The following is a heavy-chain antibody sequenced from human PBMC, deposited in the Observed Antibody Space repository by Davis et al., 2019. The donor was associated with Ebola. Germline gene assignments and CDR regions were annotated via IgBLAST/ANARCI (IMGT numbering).Heavy chain of an antibody. J-gene: IGHJ4*02. CDR3: AKAAIPTPPGNCFDS. V-gene: IGHV3-23*01. Sequence: GESLKISCAASGFTFSSYSMNWVRQTPGKGLEWVSSISGRGPDTYYADSVKGRFTISRDNSKTTLYLQMNSLRVEDTAIYYCAKAAIPTPPGNCFDSWGQGTLVTVSS. D-gene: IGHD2-2*01. CDR2: ISGRGPDT. CDR1: GFTFSSYS.